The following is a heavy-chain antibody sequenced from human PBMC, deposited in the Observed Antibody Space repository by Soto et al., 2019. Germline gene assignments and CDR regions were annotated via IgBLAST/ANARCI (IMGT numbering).Heavy chain of an antibody. CDR3: AKGAIAARAGKWYNP. CDR1: GFTFTTYS. D-gene: IGHD6-6*01. CDR2: ISGSGGRT. Sequence: EVQVLESGGGLVQPGGSLRLSCTASGFTFTTYSMSWVRRAPGKGLEWVSGISGSGGRTYYADSVKGRFTISRDNSGNTEHLQMSSLRAVDTATYYCAKGAIAARAGKWYNPWGQGTLVTVSS. V-gene: IGHV3-23*01. J-gene: IGHJ5*02.